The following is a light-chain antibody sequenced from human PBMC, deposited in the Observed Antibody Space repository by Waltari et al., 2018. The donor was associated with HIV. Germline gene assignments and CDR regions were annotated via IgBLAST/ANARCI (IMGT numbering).Light chain of an antibody. CDR2: EDS. CDR3: YSTDSSGNHPWV. J-gene: IGLJ3*02. CDR1: ELAKKY. Sequence: SYELTQPPSVSVSPGQTARITCSGDELAKKYAYWYQQKSGQAPVLVIYEDSKRPSGIPERFSGSSSGTVATLTISGAQVEDEADYYCYSTDSSGNHPWVFGGGTKLTVL. V-gene: IGLV3-10*01.